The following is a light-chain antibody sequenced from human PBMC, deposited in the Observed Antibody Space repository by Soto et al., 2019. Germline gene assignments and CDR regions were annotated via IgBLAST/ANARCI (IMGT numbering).Light chain of an antibody. Sequence: QSVLTQPASVSGSPGQSITISCTGSSSDVGGYNYVSWYQQHPGKAPKLMIYDVSNRPSGVSNRFSGSKSGNTASLTISGLQAEDEADYYCGSYTSSSPYVFGTGTKVTDL. CDR1: SSDVGGYNY. V-gene: IGLV2-14*01. CDR2: DVS. CDR3: GSYTSSSPYV. J-gene: IGLJ1*01.